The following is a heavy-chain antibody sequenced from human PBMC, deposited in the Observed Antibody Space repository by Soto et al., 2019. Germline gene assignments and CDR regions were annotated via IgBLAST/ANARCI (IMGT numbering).Heavy chain of an antibody. CDR2: INASGGST. Sequence: GASVKVSCKAAGYRFTSRYIHWVRQAPGQGLEWMGTINASGGSTNYAQKFQGRVTITRDTSASTAYMELSSLRSEDTAVYYCARDYYYGMDVWGPGTTVTVSS. CDR3: ARDYYYGMDV. V-gene: IGHV1-46*01. CDR1: GYRFTSRY. J-gene: IGHJ6*02.